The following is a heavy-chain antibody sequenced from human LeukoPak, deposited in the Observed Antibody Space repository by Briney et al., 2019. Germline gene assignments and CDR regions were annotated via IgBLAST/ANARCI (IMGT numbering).Heavy chain of an antibody. Sequence: GESLKISCKGSGHTFTNYWIAWVRQMPGKGLEWMGIIYPGDSDTRYSPSFQGQATISADKSISTAYLQWNSLKASDTAMYYCARSLGTGSYYFDYWGQGTLVTVSS. V-gene: IGHV5-51*01. CDR1: GHTFTNYW. CDR2: IYPGDSDT. J-gene: IGHJ4*02. D-gene: IGHD3/OR15-3a*01. CDR3: ARSLGTGSYYFDY.